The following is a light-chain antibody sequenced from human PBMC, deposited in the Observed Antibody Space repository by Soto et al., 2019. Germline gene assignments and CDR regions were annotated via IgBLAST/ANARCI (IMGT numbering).Light chain of an antibody. CDR2: LAS. J-gene: IGKJ5*01. CDR1: QSLLHSNGYNY. Sequence: DIVMTQSRLSLPVTPGEPASISFRSSQSLLHSNGYNYLDWYLQKPGQSPQLLIYLASSQASGVPDRFSGSGSGTDFTLKISRVEAEDVGVYYCMQTLQTPITFGQGTRLEIK. V-gene: IGKV2-28*01. CDR3: MQTLQTPIT.